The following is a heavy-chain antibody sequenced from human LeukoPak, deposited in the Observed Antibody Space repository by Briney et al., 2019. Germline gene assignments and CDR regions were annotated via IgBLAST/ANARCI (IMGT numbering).Heavy chain of an antibody. Sequence: GRSLRLSCATSGFTFSSYAFHWVRQAPGKGLEWVATMSFDVNNKYYADSVRGRFTISRDNSKNTLYLQMNSLRAEDTAVYSCARGYCTSSSCYNDYWGQGTLVTVSS. D-gene: IGHD2-2*02. J-gene: IGHJ4*02. CDR3: ARGYCTSSSCYNDY. V-gene: IGHV3-30*04. CDR1: GFTFSSYA. CDR2: MSFDVNNK.